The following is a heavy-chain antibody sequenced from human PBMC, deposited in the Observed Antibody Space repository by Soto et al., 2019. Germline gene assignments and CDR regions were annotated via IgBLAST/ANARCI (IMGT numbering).Heavy chain of an antibody. CDR3: AKAPGVAAAGPPFDY. CDR2: ISYDGSNK. V-gene: IGHV3-30*18. CDR1: GFTFSSYG. Sequence: PGGSLRLSCAASGFTFSSYGMHWVRQAPGKGLEWVAVISYDGSNKYYADSVKGRFTISRDNSKNTQYLQMNSLRAEDTAVYYCAKAPGVAAAGPPFDYWGQGTLVTVSS. J-gene: IGHJ4*02. D-gene: IGHD6-13*01.